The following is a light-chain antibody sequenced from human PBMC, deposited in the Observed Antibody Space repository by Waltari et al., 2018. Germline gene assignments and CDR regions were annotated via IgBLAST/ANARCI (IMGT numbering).Light chain of an antibody. J-gene: IGKJ1*01. CDR3: QHYVRLPVT. V-gene: IGKV3-20*01. CDR1: QSFGRT. CDR2: GAS. Sequence: IVLTQSPGTLSLSPGDRATLTCRACQSFGRTLDWSPKRLGQAPRLLIYGASPRATAIPDRFSGSGWEADFSLTSSRLEAEDFPVYYCQHYVRLPVTFGQGTTVEIK.